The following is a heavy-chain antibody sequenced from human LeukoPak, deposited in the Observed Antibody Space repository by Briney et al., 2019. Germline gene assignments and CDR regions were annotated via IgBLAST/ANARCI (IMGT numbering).Heavy chain of an antibody. CDR2: IYYSGST. J-gene: IGHJ4*02. Sequence: SETLSLTCAVYGGSFSGYYWSWIRQPPGKGLEWIGYIYYSGSTNYNPSLKSRVTISVDTSKNQFSLKLSSVTAADTAVYYCARGGGSGFFDYWGQGTLVTVSS. D-gene: IGHD6-19*01. V-gene: IGHV4-59*01. CDR1: GGSFSGYY. CDR3: ARGGGSGFFDY.